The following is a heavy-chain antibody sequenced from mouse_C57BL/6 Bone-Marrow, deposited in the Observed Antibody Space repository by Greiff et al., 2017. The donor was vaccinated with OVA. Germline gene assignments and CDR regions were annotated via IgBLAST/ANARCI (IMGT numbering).Heavy chain of an antibody. Sequence: VQLQQPGAELVKPGASVKLSCKASGYTFTSYWMQWVKQRPGQGLEWIGEIDPSDSYTNYNQKFKGKATLTVDTSSSTAYMQLSSLTSEDSAVYYCARRGDYDYSYWYIDVWGTGTTVTVAS. V-gene: IGHV1-50*01. CDR3: ARRGDYDYSYWYIDV. D-gene: IGHD2-4*01. J-gene: IGHJ1*03. CDR1: GYTFTSYW. CDR2: IDPSDSYT.